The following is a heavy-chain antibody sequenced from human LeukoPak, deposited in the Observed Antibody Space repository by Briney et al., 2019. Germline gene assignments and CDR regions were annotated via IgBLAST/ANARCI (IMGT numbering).Heavy chain of an antibody. V-gene: IGHV4-61*02. CDR3: ARGPGYLNWFDP. CDR1: GGSISSGSYY. CDR2: IYTSGST. Sequence: SQTLSLTCTVSGGSISSGSYYWSWIRQPAGKGLEWIGRIYTSGSTNYNPSLKSRVTISVDTSKNQFSLKLSSVTAADTAVYYCARGPGYLNWFDPWGQGTLVTVSS. D-gene: IGHD2-2*03. J-gene: IGHJ5*02.